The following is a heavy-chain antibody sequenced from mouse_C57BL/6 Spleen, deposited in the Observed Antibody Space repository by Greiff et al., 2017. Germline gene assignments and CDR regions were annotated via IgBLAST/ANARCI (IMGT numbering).Heavy chain of an antibody. CDR1: GFTFSSYA. CDR3: ARVSYYSNYGFNYAMDY. Sequence: EVQVVESGGGLVKPGGSLKLSCAASGFTFSSYAMSWVRQTPEKRLEWVATISDGGSYTYYPDNVKGRFTISRDKSKNNLYLQMGHLKSEDPAMYYCARVSYYSNYGFNYAMDYWGQGTSVTVSS. J-gene: IGHJ4*01. D-gene: IGHD2-5*01. V-gene: IGHV5-4*01. CDR2: ISDGGSYT.